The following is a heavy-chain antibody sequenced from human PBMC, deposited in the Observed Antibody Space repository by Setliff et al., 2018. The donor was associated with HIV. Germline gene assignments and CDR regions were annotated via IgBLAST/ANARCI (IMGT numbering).Heavy chain of an antibody. CDR3: ARHQYYYDSSGGGALDY. CDR1: GGSISCSNYY. V-gene: IGHV4-39*01. CDR2: FHYSGST. J-gene: IGHJ4*02. Sequence: PSEILSLTCNVSGGSISCSNYYWAWIRQPPGKGLEWIGSFHYSGSTSHSPSLRGRVTLSVDTSKNQLSLKLTSVTAADTAVYHCARHQYYYDSSGGGALDYWGQGTLVTVSS. D-gene: IGHD3-22*01.